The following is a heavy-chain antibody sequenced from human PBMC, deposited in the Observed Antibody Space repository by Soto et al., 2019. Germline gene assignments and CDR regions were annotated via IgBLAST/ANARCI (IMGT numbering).Heavy chain of an antibody. V-gene: IGHV3-15*01. CDR1: GFTFSYAW. J-gene: IGHJ4*02. Sequence: EVQLVESGGGLVKPGGSLRLSCAASGFTFSYAWMSWVRQAPGKGLEWVGRIKSKTDGGTADYAAPVKGRFTISRDDSKNTLYLQMNSLKTEDTAVYYCTHDYGDYRYYFDYWGQGTLVTVSS. CDR3: THDYGDYRYYFDY. D-gene: IGHD4-17*01. CDR2: IKSKTDGGTA.